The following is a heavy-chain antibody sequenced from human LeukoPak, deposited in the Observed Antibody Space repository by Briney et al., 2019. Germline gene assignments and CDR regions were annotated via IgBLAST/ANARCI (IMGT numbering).Heavy chain of an antibody. CDR2: SNPRGGGA. J-gene: IGHJ4*02. CDR1: GYSFTSYY. CDR3: AREAASRLVPASAGKDLDY. Sequence: GASVKVSCKASGYSFTSYYVTSVRRAAGQGLEWMGISNPRGGGANYAQTFQGRVTMTRDTSSNTIYMELSSLRSDDTAVYYCAREAASRLVPASAGKDLDYWGQGTLVTVS. V-gene: IGHV1-46*01. D-gene: IGHD2-2*01.